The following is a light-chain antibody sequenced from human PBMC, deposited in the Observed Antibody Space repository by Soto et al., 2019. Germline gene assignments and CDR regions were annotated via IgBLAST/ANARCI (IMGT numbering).Light chain of an antibody. CDR1: QSVSSN. V-gene: IGKV3-15*01. CDR3: QQYNNWPLYT. J-gene: IGKJ2*01. Sequence: EIVLTQSPATLSVSPGERATLSCRASQSVSSNLAWYQQKPGQAPRLLIYGASTRATGFPARFSGSGSGTEFTLTISSLQSEDFAVYYCQQYNNWPLYTVGQGTKLEIK. CDR2: GAS.